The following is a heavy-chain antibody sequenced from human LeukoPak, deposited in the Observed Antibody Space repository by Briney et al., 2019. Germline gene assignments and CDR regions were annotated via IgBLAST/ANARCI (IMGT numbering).Heavy chain of an antibody. CDR1: GYTFTSYA. D-gene: IGHD3-22*01. CDR3: ARGSSYYYDSSGYAVAFDI. Sequence: ASVKVSCKASGYTFTSYAMNWVRQAPGQGLEWMGWINTNTGNPTYAQGFTGRFVFSLDTSVSTAYLQISSLKAEDTAVYYCARGSSYYYDSSGYAVAFDIWGQGTMVTVSS. V-gene: IGHV7-4-1*02. J-gene: IGHJ3*02. CDR2: INTNTGNP.